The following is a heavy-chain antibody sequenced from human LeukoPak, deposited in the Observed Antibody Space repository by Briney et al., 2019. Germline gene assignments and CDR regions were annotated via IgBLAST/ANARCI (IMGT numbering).Heavy chain of an antibody. CDR1: GFTFSSYS. D-gene: IGHD3-22*01. V-gene: IGHV3-21*01. CDR2: ISSSSSYI. Sequence: GGYLRLSCAASGFTFSSYSMNWVRQAPGKGLEWVSSISSSSSYIYYADSVKGRFTISRDNAKNSLYLQMNSLRAEDTAVYYCARDADYYDSSGYYFDYWGQGTLVTVSS. CDR3: ARDADYYDSSGYYFDY. J-gene: IGHJ4*02.